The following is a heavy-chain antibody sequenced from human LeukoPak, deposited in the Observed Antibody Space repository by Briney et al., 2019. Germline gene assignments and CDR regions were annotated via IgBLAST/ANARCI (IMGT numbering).Heavy chain of an antibody. D-gene: IGHD1-26*01. CDR3: AKRGAEVGTTVAPGDY. CDR2: ISSSSSYI. J-gene: IGHJ4*02. Sequence: GSLRLSCAASGFTFIAYSMNWVRQAPGKGLEWVSSISSSSSYISYADSVKGRFTISRDNAKNSLYLQMNSLRAEDTAVYYCAKRGAEVGTTVAPGDYWGQGTLLTVSS. CDR1: GFTFIAYS. V-gene: IGHV3-21*04.